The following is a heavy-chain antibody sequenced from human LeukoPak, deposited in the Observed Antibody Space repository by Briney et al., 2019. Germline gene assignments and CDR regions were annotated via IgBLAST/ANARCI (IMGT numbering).Heavy chain of an antibody. CDR1: GFTFSSYD. CDR2: ISYDESNK. CDR3: ATLGAFDC. Sequence: GSLRLSCAASGFTFSSYDMHWVRQAPGRGLEWVAVISYDESNKYYAHSVKGRFSISRDNSKNTLYLQMNSLRGEDTAVYYCATLGAFDCWGQGTLVTVSS. V-gene: IGHV3-30*03. J-gene: IGHJ4*02.